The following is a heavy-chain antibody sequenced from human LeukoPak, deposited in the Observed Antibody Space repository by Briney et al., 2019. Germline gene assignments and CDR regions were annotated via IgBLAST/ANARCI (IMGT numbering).Heavy chain of an antibody. Sequence: GGSLRLSCAASGFTFSSYAMHWVRQAPGKGLEWVAVISYDGSNKYYADSVKGRFTISRDNSKNTLYLQMNSLRAEDTAVYYCAGRAILTGYYDYYYYGMDVWGQGTTVTVSS. V-gene: IGHV3-30*04. CDR2: ISYDGSNK. J-gene: IGHJ6*02. D-gene: IGHD3-9*01. CDR1: GFTFSSYA. CDR3: AGRAILTGYYDYYYYGMDV.